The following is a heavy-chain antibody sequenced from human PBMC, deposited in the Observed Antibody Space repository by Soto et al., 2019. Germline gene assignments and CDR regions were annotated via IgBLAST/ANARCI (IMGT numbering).Heavy chain of an antibody. CDR3: AGWRTQLERRWLDP. D-gene: IGHD1-1*01. Sequence: PSQTLSLTCAISGDSVSSDGAAWNWIRQSPSRGLEWLGRTYYRSKWYTDYAVSVQSRMTIIPDTSRNQFYLQLTSVTPEDTAIYFGAGWRTQLERRWLDPWGQETVVTVSS. V-gene: IGHV6-1*01. CDR2: TYYRSKWYT. CDR1: GDSVSSDGAA. J-gene: IGHJ5*02.